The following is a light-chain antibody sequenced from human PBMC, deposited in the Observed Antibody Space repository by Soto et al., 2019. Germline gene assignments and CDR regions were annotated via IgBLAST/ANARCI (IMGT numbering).Light chain of an antibody. J-gene: IGKJ1*01. CDR2: KAS. V-gene: IGKV1-5*03. CDR1: QTISSW. CDR3: LQYNGYYRT. Sequence: DIQMTQSPSTLSGSVGDRVTITCRASQTISSWLAWYQQKPGKAPKLLIYKASSLESGVPSRFSGSGSGTTFTLTISSLQSDDFATYYCLQYNGYYRTFGQGTKVDTK.